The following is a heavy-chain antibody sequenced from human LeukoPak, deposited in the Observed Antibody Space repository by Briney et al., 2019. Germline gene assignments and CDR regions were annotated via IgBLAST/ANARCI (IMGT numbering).Heavy chain of an antibody. CDR3: ARDTGYFDY. D-gene: IGHD3-10*01. CDR1: GFSFSNHG. J-gene: IGHJ4*02. Sequence: GGSLRLSCAASGFSFSNHGMHWVRQAPGKGLEWVAVIWYDGSNKYYADPVKGRFTISRDNSKNTLYLQMNSLRAEDTAVYYCARDTGYFDYWGQGTLVTVSS. CDR2: IWYDGSNK. V-gene: IGHV3-33*01.